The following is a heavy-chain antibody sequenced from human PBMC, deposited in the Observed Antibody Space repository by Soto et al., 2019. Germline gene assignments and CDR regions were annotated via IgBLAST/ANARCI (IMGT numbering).Heavy chain of an antibody. V-gene: IGHV4-31*03. CDR2: IYHTGNT. J-gene: IGHJ4*02. Sequence: QVQLQESGPGLVKPSQTLSLTCSVSGGSMSSGAYYWNWVRQLPGKGLEWIAYIYHTGNTYYNPSLRSRTTISVDTSESQFSLKLTSVTDADTAVYYCVSSYSGYLDNWGQGTLVTVSS. CDR1: GGSMSSGAYY. D-gene: IGHD3-22*01. CDR3: VSSYSGYLDN.